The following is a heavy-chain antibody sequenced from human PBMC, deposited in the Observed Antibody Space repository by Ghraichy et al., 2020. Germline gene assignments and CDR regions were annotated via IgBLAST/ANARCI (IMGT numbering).Heavy chain of an antibody. CDR2: IGGAGGAT. V-gene: IGHV3-23*01. CDR1: GFTFSSYA. Sequence: GGSLRLSCATSGFTFSSYAMSWFRQAPGKGPEWVSAIGGAGGATFYADSVKGRFTISRDNSKNTLYLQMSSLGAEDTALYYCAKEHNYFDSRGPWGQGTLVTVSS. CDR3: AKEHNYFDSRGP. D-gene: IGHD3-22*01. J-gene: IGHJ4*02.